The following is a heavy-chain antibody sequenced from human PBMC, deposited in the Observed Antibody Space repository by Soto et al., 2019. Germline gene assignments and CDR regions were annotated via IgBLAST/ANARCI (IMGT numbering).Heavy chain of an antibody. CDR3: AKGEIFGAETGYGMDV. Sequence: GGSLRLSCAASGFTFDDYPMYWVRQAPGKGLEWVSLISWDGGSTYYADSVKGRFTISRDNSKNSLYLQMNSLKTEDTALYYCAKGEIFGAETGYGMDVWGQGTTVTVSS. J-gene: IGHJ6*02. CDR2: ISWDGGST. D-gene: IGHD3-3*01. V-gene: IGHV3-43*01. CDR1: GFTFDDYP.